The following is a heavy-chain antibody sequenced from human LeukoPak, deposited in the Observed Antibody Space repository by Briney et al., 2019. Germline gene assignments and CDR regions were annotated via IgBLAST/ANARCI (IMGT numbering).Heavy chain of an antibody. Sequence: GGSLRLSCAASGFTFSSYAMSWVRQAPGKGLEWVSAISGSGGSTYYADSVKGRFTISRDNSKNTLYLQMNSLRAEDTAVYYCAKKAIRDYYDSSGYYFFDYWGQGTLVTVSS. D-gene: IGHD3-22*01. CDR3: AKKAIRDYYDSSGYYFFDY. CDR2: ISGSGGST. CDR1: GFTFSSYA. J-gene: IGHJ4*02. V-gene: IGHV3-23*01.